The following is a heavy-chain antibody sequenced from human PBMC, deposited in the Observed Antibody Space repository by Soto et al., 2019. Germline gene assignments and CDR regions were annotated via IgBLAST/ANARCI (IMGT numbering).Heavy chain of an antibody. J-gene: IGHJ4*02. D-gene: IGHD3-22*01. CDR2: IVVGSGNT. CDR1: GFTFTSSA. V-gene: IGHV1-58*01. Sequence: SVKVSCKASGFTFTSSAVQWVRQARGQRLEWIGWIVVGSGNTNYAQKFQERVTITRDMSTSTAYMELSSLRSEDTAVYYCAATFGHYYDSSGYYYYFDYWGQGTLVTVSS. CDR3: AATFGHYYDSSGYYYYFDY.